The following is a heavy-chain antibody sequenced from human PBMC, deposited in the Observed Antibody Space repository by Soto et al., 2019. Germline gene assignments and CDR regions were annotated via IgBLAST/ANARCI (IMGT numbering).Heavy chain of an antibody. CDR3: AGGTIAVAGTWFDP. CDR2: IYYSGST. D-gene: IGHD6-19*01. Sequence: SETLSLTCTVSGGSISSSSYYWGWIRQPPGKGLEWIGSIYYSGSTYYNPSLKSRVTISVDTSKNQFSLKLSSVTAADTAVYYCAGGTIAVAGTWFDPWGQGISVTVS. CDR1: GGSISSSSYY. J-gene: IGHJ5*02. V-gene: IGHV4-39*01.